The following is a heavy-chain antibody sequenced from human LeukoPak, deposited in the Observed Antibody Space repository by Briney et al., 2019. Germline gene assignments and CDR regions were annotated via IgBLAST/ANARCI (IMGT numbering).Heavy chain of an antibody. D-gene: IGHD6-13*01. CDR1: GYTFTTYY. Sequence: GASVKVSCKASGYTFTTYYMHWVRQAPGQGLEWMGIINPSGGTTSYARQFQGRATMTRDTSTSAVYMELSSLRSEDTAVYFCARDWGQQLGRDCFDYWGQGTLVTVPS. CDR2: INPSGGTT. V-gene: IGHV1-46*01. J-gene: IGHJ4*02. CDR3: ARDWGQQLGRDCFDY.